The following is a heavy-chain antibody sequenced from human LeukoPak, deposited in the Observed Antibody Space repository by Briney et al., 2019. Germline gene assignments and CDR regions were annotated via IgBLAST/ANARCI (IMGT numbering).Heavy chain of an antibody. D-gene: IGHD3-9*01. V-gene: IGHV4-34*01. J-gene: IGHJ4*02. CDR1: GGSFSGYY. Sequence: KPSETLSLTCAVYGGSFSGYYWSWIRQPPGKGLEWIGEINHSGSTNYNPSLKSRVTISVDTSKNQFSLRLISVTAADTAVYYCARHPVLRYLGTWGQGTLVTVSS. CDR3: ARHPVLRYLGT. CDR2: INHSGST.